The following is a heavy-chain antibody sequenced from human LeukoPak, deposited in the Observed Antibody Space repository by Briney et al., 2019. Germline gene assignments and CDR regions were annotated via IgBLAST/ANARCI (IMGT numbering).Heavy chain of an antibody. Sequence: GGSLRLSCAASGFTVRSNYITWVRQAPGEELEWVSVFYRNGVIQYADSEKGRFTISRDISKNTIFLQMNSLRVEDTAVYYCARGDPIGLAHDYWSPFDVWGQGTMVTVSS. V-gene: IGHV3-53*01. CDR3: ARGDPIGLAHDYWSPFDV. CDR1: GFTVRSNY. CDR2: FYRNGVI. J-gene: IGHJ3*01. D-gene: IGHD3-3*01.